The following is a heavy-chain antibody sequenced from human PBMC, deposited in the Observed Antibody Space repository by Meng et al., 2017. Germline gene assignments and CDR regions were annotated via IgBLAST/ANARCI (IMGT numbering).Heavy chain of an antibody. CDR2: IYSGGST. V-gene: IGHV3-53*02. D-gene: IGHD6-19*01. CDR1: GFSVTTSY. J-gene: IGHJ4*02. CDR3: ARDSSSGWYHNY. Sequence: PLASSGGGLIQPGGPLRLSLTASGFSVTTSYMSWVRQAPGKGLEWVSVIYSGGSTYYADSVKGRFSISRDNSKNTLYLQMNSLRAEDTAVYFCARDSSSGWYHNYWGQGTLVTVSS.